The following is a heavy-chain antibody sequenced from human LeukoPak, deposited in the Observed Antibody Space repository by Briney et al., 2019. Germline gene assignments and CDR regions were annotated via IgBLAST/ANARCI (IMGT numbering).Heavy chain of an antibody. V-gene: IGHV4-59*01. J-gene: IGHJ5*02. CDR3: ARSVAAAGTQRYNWIDP. CDR1: GDSISSYY. CDR2: IYYSGST. Sequence: SETLSLTCTVSGDSISSYYWSWIRQPPGKGLEWIGYIYYSGSTNYNPSLKSRVTISVDTSKNQFSLRLSSVTAADTAVYYCARSVAAAGTQRYNWIDPWGQGTLVTVSS. D-gene: IGHD6-13*01.